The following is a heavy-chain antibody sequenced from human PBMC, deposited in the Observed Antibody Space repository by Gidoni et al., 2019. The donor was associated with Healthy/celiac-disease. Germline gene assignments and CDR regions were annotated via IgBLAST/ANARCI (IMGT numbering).Heavy chain of an antibody. D-gene: IGHD6-19*01. V-gene: IGHV3-23*01. CDR2: ISGSCGST. J-gene: IGHJ4*02. CDR1: GFTFSSYA. CDR3: AKAIAVDRYYFDY. Sequence: EVQLLESGGGLVQPGGSLRLSCAASGFTFSSYAMSWVRQAPGKGLEWFSAISGSCGSTSYADSVKGRFTISRDNSKNTLYLQMNSLRAEDTAVYYCAKAIAVDRYYFDYWGQGTLVTVSS.